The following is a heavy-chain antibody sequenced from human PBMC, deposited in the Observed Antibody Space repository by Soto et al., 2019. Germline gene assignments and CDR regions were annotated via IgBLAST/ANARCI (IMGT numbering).Heavy chain of an antibody. CDR3: AREGYDSSTYPFGY. D-gene: IGHD3-22*01. J-gene: IGHJ4*02. V-gene: IGHV1-3*04. Sequence: QVQLVQSGAEVKKPGASVKVSCKASGYTFTSNAMHWVRQAPGQRLEWMGWINTGNGNTKYSQKVQGRVTITRDTSATTAYMELSSLRSEDTAVYYCAREGYDSSTYPFGYWGQGTLVTGSS. CDR2: INTGNGNT. CDR1: GYTFTSNA.